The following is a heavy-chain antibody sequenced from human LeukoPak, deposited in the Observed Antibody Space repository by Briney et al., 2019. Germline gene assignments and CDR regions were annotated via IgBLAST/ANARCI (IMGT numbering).Heavy chain of an antibody. CDR3: ARGNSGTFDY. CDR1: GFTFSTSW. Sequence: GGSLRLSCAASGFTFSTSWMHWVRQAPGKGLVWVSRIYSDESSIRYADSVKGRFTIYRDNAKNTLSLQMKSLRAEDTAVYYCARGNSGTFDYWGQGTLVTVYS. J-gene: IGHJ4*02. CDR2: IYSDESSI. D-gene: IGHD1-26*01. V-gene: IGHV3-74*01.